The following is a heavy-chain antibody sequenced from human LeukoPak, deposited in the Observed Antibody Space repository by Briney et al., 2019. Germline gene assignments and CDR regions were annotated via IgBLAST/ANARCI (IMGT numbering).Heavy chain of an antibody. V-gene: IGHV3-21*01. J-gene: IGHJ6*03. CDR2: ISSSSSYI. CDR3: ARYSSSWHHSLHYYYYMDV. CDR1: GFTFSRYD. D-gene: IGHD6-13*01. Sequence: GGSLRLSCVGSGFTFSRYDMHWVRQAPGKGLEWVSSISSSSSYIYYADSVKGRFTISRDNAKNSLYLQMNSLRAEDTAVYYCARYSSSWHHSLHYYYYMDVWGKGTTVTVSS.